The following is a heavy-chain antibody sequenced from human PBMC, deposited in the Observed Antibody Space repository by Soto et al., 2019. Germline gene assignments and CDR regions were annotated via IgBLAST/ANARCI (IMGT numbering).Heavy chain of an antibody. CDR3: AREVVSTSGYFDY. D-gene: IGHD3-10*01. CDR2: IYYSGST. J-gene: IGHJ4*02. Sequence: SETLSLTCTVSGGSISSGGYYWSWIRQHPGKGLEWIGYIYYSGSTYYNPSLKSRVTISVDTSKNQFSLKLSSVTAADTAVYYCAREVVSTSGYFDYWGQGTLVTVSS. CDR1: GGSISSGGYY. V-gene: IGHV4-31*03.